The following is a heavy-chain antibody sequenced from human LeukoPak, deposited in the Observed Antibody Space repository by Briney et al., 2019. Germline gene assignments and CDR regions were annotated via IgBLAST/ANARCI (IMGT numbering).Heavy chain of an antibody. D-gene: IGHD2-15*01. Sequence: PGGSLRLSCAASGFTFTSYSMNWVRQAPGKGLEWVSTISGGGGSTYYADSVKGRFTISRDNSKNTLYLQMNSLKIEDTAVYYCARGSVGTPPPFDFWGQGTLVTVSS. J-gene: IGHJ4*02. CDR3: ARGSVGTPPPFDF. V-gene: IGHV3-23*01. CDR1: GFTFTSYS. CDR2: ISGGGGST.